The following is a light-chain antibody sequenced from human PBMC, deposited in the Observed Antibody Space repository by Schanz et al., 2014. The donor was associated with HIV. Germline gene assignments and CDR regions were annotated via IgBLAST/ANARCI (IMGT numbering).Light chain of an antibody. CDR3: QQRSNWPWT. Sequence: EIVLTQSPGTLSLSPGERVTLSCRASQTVSNRYLAWYQQRPGQAPRLLIYGASSRATGIPDRFSGSGSGTDFTLTISRLEPEDFAVYYCQQRSNWPWTFGQGTKVEI. J-gene: IGKJ1*01. V-gene: IGKV3D-20*02. CDR2: GAS. CDR1: QTVSNRY.